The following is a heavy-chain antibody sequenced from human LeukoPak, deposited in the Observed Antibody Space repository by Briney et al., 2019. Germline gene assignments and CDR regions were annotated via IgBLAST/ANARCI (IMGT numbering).Heavy chain of an antibody. CDR2: IISSGDGT. D-gene: IGHD2-15*01. V-gene: IGHV3-23*01. CDR3: AKGYCTGGSCTKSDY. J-gene: IGHJ4*02. Sequence: PGGSLRLSCAASGFTFSSYVMSWVRQAQGKGLEWVSVIISSGDGTFYADSVKGRFTISRDNSKNTLFLQMNSLRADDTAVYYCAKGYCTGGSCTKSDYWGQGTLVTVSS. CDR1: GFTFSSYV.